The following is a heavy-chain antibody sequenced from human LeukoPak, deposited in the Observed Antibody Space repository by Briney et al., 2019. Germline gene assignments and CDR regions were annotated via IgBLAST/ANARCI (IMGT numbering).Heavy chain of an antibody. Sequence: ASVTVSCKASGYTFTGYYMHWVRQAPGQGLEWMGWINPNSGGTNYAQKFQGRVTITRDTSISTAYMELSRLGSDDTAVYYCARDRTVSLKAPWYYWGQGTLVTVSS. V-gene: IGHV1-2*02. J-gene: IGHJ4*02. CDR1: GYTFTGYY. CDR2: INPNSGGT. CDR3: ARDRTVSLKAPWYY. D-gene: IGHD4-17*01.